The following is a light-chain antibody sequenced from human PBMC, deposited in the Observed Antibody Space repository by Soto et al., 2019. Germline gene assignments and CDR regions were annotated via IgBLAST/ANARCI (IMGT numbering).Light chain of an antibody. V-gene: IGKV3-11*01. CDR1: QSVSSY. CDR3: QQRSNWPLT. CDR2: DAS. J-gene: IGKJ4*01. Sequence: IMLTQSPATLSLSPGERATLSCRASQSVSSYLAWYQQKPGQAPRLLIYDASNRATGIPARFSGSGSGTDFTLTISSLEPEDFAVYYCQQRSNWPLTFGGGTKVDNK.